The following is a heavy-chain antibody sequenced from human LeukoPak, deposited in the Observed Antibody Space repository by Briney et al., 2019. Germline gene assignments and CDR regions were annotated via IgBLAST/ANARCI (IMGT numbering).Heavy chain of an antibody. CDR1: GFTFGDYA. CDR3: TRVGYYDSSLDY. Sequence: GGSLRLSCTASGFTFGDYAMNWVRQAPGKGLEWVGFIRSKAYGGTTEYAASVKGRFTISRDDSKSIAYLQMNSLKTEDTAVYYCTRVGYYDSSLDYWGQGTLVTVSS. CDR2: IRSKAYGGTT. D-gene: IGHD3-22*01. J-gene: IGHJ4*02. V-gene: IGHV3-49*04.